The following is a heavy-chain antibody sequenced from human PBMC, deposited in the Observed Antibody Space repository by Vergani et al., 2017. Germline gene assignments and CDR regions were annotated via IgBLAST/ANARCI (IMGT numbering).Heavy chain of an antibody. CDR2: IGTAGDT. CDR3: ARGRIAADGDYFDY. Sequence: EVQLVESGGGLVQPGGSLRLSCAASGFTFSSYDMHWVRQATGKGLEWVSAIGTAGDTYYPGSVKGRFTIAKENTKNSLYLQMNSLKAGDTAVSYCARGRIAADGDYFDYWGQGTLVTVSS. CDR1: GFTFSSYD. D-gene: IGHD6-13*01. J-gene: IGHJ4*02. V-gene: IGHV3-13*04.